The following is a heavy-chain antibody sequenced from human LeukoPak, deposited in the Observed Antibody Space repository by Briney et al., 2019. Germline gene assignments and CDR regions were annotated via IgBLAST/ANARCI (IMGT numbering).Heavy chain of an antibody. V-gene: IGHV4-34*01. Sequence: PSETLSLTCAVYGGSFSGYYWSWIRQPPGKGLEWIGEINHSGSTNYNPSLKSRVTISVDTSKNQFSLKLSSVTAADTALYYCARHLAGFDPWGQGTLVTVSS. J-gene: IGHJ5*02. CDR1: GGSFSGYY. CDR3: ARHLAGFDP. CDR2: INHSGST. D-gene: IGHD2-15*01.